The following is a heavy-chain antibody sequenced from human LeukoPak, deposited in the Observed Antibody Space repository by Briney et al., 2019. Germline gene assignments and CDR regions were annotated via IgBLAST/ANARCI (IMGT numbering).Heavy chain of an antibody. J-gene: IGHJ6*03. D-gene: IGHD6-13*01. CDR1: GGSISSSSYY. CDR2: IYYSGST. V-gene: IGHV4-39*07. CDR3: ARASDISSSYYYYMDV. Sequence: NPSATLSLTCTVSGGSISSSSYYWGWIRQPPGKGLEWIGSIYYSGSTYYNPSLKSRVTISVDTSKNQFSLKLSSVTAADTAVYYCARASDISSSYYYYMDVWGKGTTVTVSS.